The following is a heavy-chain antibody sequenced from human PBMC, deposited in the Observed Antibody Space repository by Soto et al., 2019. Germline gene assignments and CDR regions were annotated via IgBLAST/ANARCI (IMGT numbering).Heavy chain of an antibody. D-gene: IGHD6-13*01. Sequence: QLQLQESASGLGNPSQTLSLTCPASGASFSGTTTSWSWIGQPPGKGLEWIGYIYDSGNTYYNPSLKSQFSISVDRSKNQFSLKLSSVTAADTAVYYCARGQGAAAGHSNFDYWGQGALVTVSS. CDR2: IYDSGNT. V-gene: IGHV4-30-2*01. CDR3: ARGQGAAAGHSNFDY. CDR1: GASFSGTTTS. J-gene: IGHJ4*02.